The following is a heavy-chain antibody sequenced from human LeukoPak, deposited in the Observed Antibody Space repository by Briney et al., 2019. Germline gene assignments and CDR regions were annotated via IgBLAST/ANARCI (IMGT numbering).Heavy chain of an antibody. V-gene: IGHV3-21*01. J-gene: IGHJ4*02. CDR1: GFTFTSYS. CDR3: ARDYYGDYNFDY. D-gene: IGHD4-17*01. Sequence: GGSLRLSCAASGFTFTSYSLNWVRQAPGKGLGWVSSISSSSNYIYYADSVKGRFTISRDNAKNSLYLQMNSLRAEDTAVYYCARDYYGDYNFDYWGQGTLVTVSS. CDR2: ISSSSNYI.